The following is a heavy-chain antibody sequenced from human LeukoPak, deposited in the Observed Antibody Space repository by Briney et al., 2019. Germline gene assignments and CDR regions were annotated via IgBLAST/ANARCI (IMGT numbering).Heavy chain of an antibody. CDR1: GGSFSGYY. CDR3: ARGWHMGIDY. V-gene: IGHV4-34*01. Sequence: SETLSLTCAVYGGSFSGYYWSWIRQPPGKGLEWIGEINHSESTNYNPSLKSRVTISVDTSKNQFSLKLSSVTAADTAVYYCARGWHMGIDYWGQGTLVTVSS. D-gene: IGHD6-13*01. J-gene: IGHJ4*02. CDR2: INHSEST.